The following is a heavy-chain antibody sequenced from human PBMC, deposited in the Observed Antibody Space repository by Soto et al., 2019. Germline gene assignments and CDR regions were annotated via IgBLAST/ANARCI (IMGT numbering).Heavy chain of an antibody. CDR2: IKQDGSEE. V-gene: IGHV3-7*01. Sequence: EVQLVESGGDLVQPGGSLRLSCVDSGFTFSSYWMSWVRQAPVKGLEWVGNIKQDGSEENYVDSLKGRFTISRDNAKNSMYLQMNSLRVEDTAVYYCARIAATGRGWDVWGQGTTVVVSS. D-gene: IGHD6-13*01. CDR3: ARIAATGRGWDV. J-gene: IGHJ6*02. CDR1: GFTFSSYW.